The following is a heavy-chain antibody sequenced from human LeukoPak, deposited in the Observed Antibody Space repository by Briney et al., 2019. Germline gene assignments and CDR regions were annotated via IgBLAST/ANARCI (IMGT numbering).Heavy chain of an antibody. J-gene: IGHJ6*02. D-gene: IGHD7-27*01. CDR2: ISSGSSTM. Sequence: GRSLRLSCAASGFTFSSYSMNWVRQAPGKGLEWVSYISSGSSTMYYADSVKGRFTISRDNAKNSLYLQMNSLRDEDTAVYYCARDENWGSAYYYHGMDVWGQGTTVTVSS. V-gene: IGHV3-48*02. CDR3: ARDENWGSAYYYHGMDV. CDR1: GFTFSSYS.